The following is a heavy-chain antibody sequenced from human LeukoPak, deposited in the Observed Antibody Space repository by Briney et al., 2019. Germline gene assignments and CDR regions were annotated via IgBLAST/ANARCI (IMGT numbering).Heavy chain of an antibody. J-gene: IGHJ4*02. D-gene: IGHD6-19*01. CDR1: GGSISSSSYY. Sequence: SETLSLTCTVTGGSISSSSYYWGWIRQPPGKGLEWIGSIYYSGSTYYNPSLKSRVTISVDTSKSQFSLKLNSVTAADTAVYYCARRGSGWSREFDYWGQGTLVTVSS. V-gene: IGHV4-39*01. CDR2: IYYSGST. CDR3: ARRGSGWSREFDY.